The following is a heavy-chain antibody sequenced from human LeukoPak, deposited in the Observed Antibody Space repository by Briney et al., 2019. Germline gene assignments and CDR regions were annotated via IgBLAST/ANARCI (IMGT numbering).Heavy chain of an antibody. CDR2: IYYSGST. V-gene: IGHV4-39*01. J-gene: IGHJ3*02. D-gene: IGHD3-16*01. CDR3: ARVGKWVEGAFDI. Sequence: SETLSLTCTGSGGSISSSSYYWGWIRQPPGKGLEWIGSIYYSGSTYYNPSLKSRVTISVDTSKNQFSLKLSSVTAADTAVYYCARVGKWVEGAFDIWGQGTLVTASS. CDR1: GGSISSSSYY.